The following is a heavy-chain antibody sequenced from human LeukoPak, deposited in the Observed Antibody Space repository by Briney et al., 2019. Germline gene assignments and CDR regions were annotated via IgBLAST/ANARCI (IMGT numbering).Heavy chain of an antibody. Sequence: SETLSLTCTVSGGSISSYYWSWIRQPPGKGLEWIGYIYYSGSTNYNPSLKSRVTISVDTSKNQFSLKLSSVTAADTAVYYCARSTVRAPYDYWGQGTLVTVSS. V-gene: IGHV4-59*08. J-gene: IGHJ4*02. CDR2: IYYSGST. D-gene: IGHD3-10*01. CDR1: GGSISSYY. CDR3: ARSTVRAPYDY.